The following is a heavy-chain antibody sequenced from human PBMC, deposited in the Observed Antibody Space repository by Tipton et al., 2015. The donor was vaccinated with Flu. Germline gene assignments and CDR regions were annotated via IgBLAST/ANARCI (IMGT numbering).Heavy chain of an antibody. D-gene: IGHD3-16*01. CDR1: GDYIGSRYY. J-gene: IGHJ6*02. CDR3: ARTTYDYTNYGTPGAYGMDV. Sequence: TLSLTCSVSGDYIGSRYYWGWIRQPPGQGLEWIGNIHRSGSTYRNPSLESRVIMSVDTSKNQFSLKLSSVTAADTAVYYCARTTYDYTNYGTPGAYGMDVWSQGTTVTVSS. CDR2: IHRSGST. V-gene: IGHV4-38-2*01.